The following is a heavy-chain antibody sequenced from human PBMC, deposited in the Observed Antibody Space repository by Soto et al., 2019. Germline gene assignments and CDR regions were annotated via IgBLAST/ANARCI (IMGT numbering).Heavy chain of an antibody. V-gene: IGHV3-53*01. CDR1: GFTVSSNY. D-gene: IGHD3-16*01. J-gene: IGHJ4*02. Sequence: EVQLVESGGGLIQPGGSLRLSCAASGFTVSSNYMSWVRQAPGKGLEWVSVIYSGGSTYYADSVKGRFTISRDNSKNTLYLQMNSLRAEDTAVYYCAREGRGKRNGYYFDYWGQGTLVTVSS. CDR2: IYSGGST. CDR3: AREGRGKRNGYYFDY.